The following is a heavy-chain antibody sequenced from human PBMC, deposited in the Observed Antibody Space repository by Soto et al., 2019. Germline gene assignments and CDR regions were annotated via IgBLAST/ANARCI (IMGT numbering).Heavy chain of an antibody. D-gene: IGHD6-19*01. V-gene: IGHV3-23*01. J-gene: IGHJ6*02. CDR3: AKDTGSSGWYFYYYGMDV. Sequence: GGSLRLSCAASGFTFSSYAMSWVRQAPGKGLEWVSAISGSGGSTYYADSVKGRFTISRDNSKNTLYLQMNSLRAEDTAVYYCAKDTGSSGWYFYYYGMDVWGQGTTVTVSS. CDR1: GFTFSSYA. CDR2: ISGSGGST.